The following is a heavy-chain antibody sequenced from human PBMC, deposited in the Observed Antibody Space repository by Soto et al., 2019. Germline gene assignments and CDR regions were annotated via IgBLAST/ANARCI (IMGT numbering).Heavy chain of an antibody. CDR2: ITGTGGDT. CDR3: TKASSDRHHMDV. J-gene: IGHJ6*02. CDR1: GFTFSNFV. Sequence: VSLRLSCATSGFTFSNFVMRWVRQTPGKGLEWVSTITGTGGDTYYTDSVKGRFTISRDNSKNTLYLQMSSLRAEDTALYYCTKASSDRHHMDVWGQGTTVTVSS. V-gene: IGHV3-23*01.